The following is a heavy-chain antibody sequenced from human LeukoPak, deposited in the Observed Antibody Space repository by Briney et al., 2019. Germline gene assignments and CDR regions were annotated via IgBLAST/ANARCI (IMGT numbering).Heavy chain of an antibody. CDR2: MSGDGDST. Sequence: GGSLRLSCAASGFTFSSYAMSWVRQAPGKGLEWVSAMSGDGDSTHYADSVKGRFIISRDNSKNTLCLQMNSLRAEDTAVYYCAKQLGYCSDGSCYFPYWGQGTLVTVSS. D-gene: IGHD2-15*01. J-gene: IGHJ4*02. CDR1: GFTFSSYA. V-gene: IGHV3-23*01. CDR3: AKQLGYCSDGSCYFPY.